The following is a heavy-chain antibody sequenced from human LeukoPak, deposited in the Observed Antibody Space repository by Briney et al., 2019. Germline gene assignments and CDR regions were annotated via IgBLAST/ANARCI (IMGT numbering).Heavy chain of an antibody. CDR1: GFTFSDYY. CDR2: ISSSGSTI. D-gene: IGHD2-2*01. CDR3: ARVVVVPAAMSQSYYYGMDV. J-gene: IGHJ6*02. Sequence: PGGSLRLSCAASGFTFSDYYMSSIRQAPGKGLEWVSYISSSGSTIYYADSVKGRFTISRDNAKNSLYLQMNSLRAEDTAVYYCARVVVVPAAMSQSYYYGMDVWGQGTTVTVSS. V-gene: IGHV3-11*01.